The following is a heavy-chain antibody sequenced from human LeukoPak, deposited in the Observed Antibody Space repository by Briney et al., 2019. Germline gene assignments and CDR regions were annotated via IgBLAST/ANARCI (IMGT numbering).Heavy chain of an antibody. CDR3: AREGHSSSLDY. CDR2: IYYSGST. Sequence: PSETLSLTCTVSGGSISSGGYYWSWMRQHPGKGLEWIGYIYYSGSTYYNPSLKRRVTISVDTSKNQFSLKLSSVTAADTAVYYCAREGHSSSLDYWGQGTLVTVSS. V-gene: IGHV4-31*03. D-gene: IGHD6-6*01. J-gene: IGHJ4*02. CDR1: GGSISSGGYY.